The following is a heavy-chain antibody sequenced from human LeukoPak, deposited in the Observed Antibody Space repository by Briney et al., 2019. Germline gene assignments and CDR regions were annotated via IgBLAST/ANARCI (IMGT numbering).Heavy chain of an antibody. Sequence: ASVKVSCKASGYTFTGYYMHWVRQAPGQGPEWMGRINPNSGGTNYAQKFQGRVTMTRDTSISTAYMELSRLRSDDTAVYYCARALYSSGWYVIDYWGQGTLVTVSS. CDR1: GYTFTGYY. D-gene: IGHD6-19*01. CDR2: INPNSGGT. V-gene: IGHV1-2*06. J-gene: IGHJ4*02. CDR3: ARALYSSGWYVIDY.